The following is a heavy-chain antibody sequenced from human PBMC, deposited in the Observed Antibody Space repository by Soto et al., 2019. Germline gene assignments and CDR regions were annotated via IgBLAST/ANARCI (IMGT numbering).Heavy chain of an antibody. CDR1: GGSISSYY. CDR2: IYYSGST. Sequence: SETLCLTCTVSGGSISSYYWSWIRQPPGKGLEWIGYIYYSGSTNYNPSLKSRVTISVDTSKNQFSLKLSSVTAADTALYYCARRIQLWLRFGDAFDIWGQGTMVTVSS. J-gene: IGHJ3*02. CDR3: ARRIQLWLRFGDAFDI. D-gene: IGHD5-18*01. V-gene: IGHV4-59*01.